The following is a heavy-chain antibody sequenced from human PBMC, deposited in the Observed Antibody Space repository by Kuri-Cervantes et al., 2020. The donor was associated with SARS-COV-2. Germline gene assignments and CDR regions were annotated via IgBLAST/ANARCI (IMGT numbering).Heavy chain of an antibody. D-gene: IGHD6-13*01. CDR3: ARVRGGGRAAAGLDY. V-gene: IGHV3-7*01. CDR2: IKQDGSEK. CDR1: GGSISSSSYY. Sequence: GGSLRLSCTVSGGSISSSSYYWGWIRQPPGKGLEWVANIKQDGSEKYYVDSVKGRFTISRDNAKNSLYLQMNSLRAEDTAVYYCARVRGGGRAAAGLDYWGQGTLVTVSS. J-gene: IGHJ4*02.